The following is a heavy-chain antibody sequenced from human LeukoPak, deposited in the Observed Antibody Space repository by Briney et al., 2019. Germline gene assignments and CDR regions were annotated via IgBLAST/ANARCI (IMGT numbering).Heavy chain of an antibody. CDR1: GFTFSSYW. Sequence: GGSLRLSCAVSGFTFSSYWMSWVRQAPGKGLQWVANTKQDGSEKYYVDSVKGRFTISRDNAKNSLYLQMNSLRVEDTALYYCARAPGDESRSDYWGQGTLVTVSS. D-gene: IGHD7-27*01. CDR2: TKQDGSEK. CDR3: ARAPGDESRSDY. V-gene: IGHV3-7*04. J-gene: IGHJ4*02.